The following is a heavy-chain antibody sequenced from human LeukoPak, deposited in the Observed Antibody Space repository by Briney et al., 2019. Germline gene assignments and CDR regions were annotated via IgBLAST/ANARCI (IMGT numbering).Heavy chain of an antibody. CDR1: NGSISSYY. J-gene: IGHJ5*02. Sequence: PSETLSLTCTVSNGSISSYYWSWIRQPAGKGLEWIGRIHASGSTNYNPSLKSQVTMSVDTPKNQFYLKLRSVTAADTAIYFCARGDRAVAGAWGWFDPWGQGTLVPSPQ. D-gene: IGHD6-19*01. CDR2: IHASGST. V-gene: IGHV4-4*07. CDR3: ARGDRAVAGAWGWFDP.